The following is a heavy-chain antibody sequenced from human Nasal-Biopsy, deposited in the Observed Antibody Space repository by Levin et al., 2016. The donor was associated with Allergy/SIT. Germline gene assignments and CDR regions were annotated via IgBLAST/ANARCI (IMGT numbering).Heavy chain of an antibody. J-gene: IGHJ4*02. CDR3: VRDCCRYSAPDY. CDR1: GFTFSTYW. CDR2: SNSDGTNA. D-gene: IGHD4-11*01. Sequence: GESLKISCAASGFTFSTYWMHWVRQGPGKGLIWLSRSNSDGTNATYADSVKGRFTISRDNSKNTLYLQMNSLRVEDTARYYCVRDCCRYSAPDYWGQGTLVTVSS. V-gene: IGHV3-74*01.